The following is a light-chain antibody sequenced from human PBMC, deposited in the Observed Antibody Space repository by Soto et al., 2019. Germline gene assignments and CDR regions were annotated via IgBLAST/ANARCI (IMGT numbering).Light chain of an antibody. CDR3: QSYYSSLSGWV. Sequence: QSVLTQPPSVSGAPGQRVTISCTGSSSNIGAGYDVHWYQQLPGKAPKLLIYGNSNRPSGVPDRFSGSKSGTTASLAITGVLPEDEADYYCQSYYSSLSGWVFGGGTKLTVL. V-gene: IGLV1-40*01. J-gene: IGLJ3*02. CDR1: SSNIGAGYD. CDR2: GNS.